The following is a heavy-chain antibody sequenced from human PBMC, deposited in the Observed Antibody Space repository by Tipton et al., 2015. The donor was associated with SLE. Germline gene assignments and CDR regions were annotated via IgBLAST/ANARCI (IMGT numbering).Heavy chain of an antibody. CDR3: ARPYEDSSGYFDY. CDR2: ISSTSTYI. CDR1: GFTFKSYT. D-gene: IGHD3-22*01. V-gene: IGHV3-21*04. J-gene: IGHJ4*02. Sequence: SLRLSCAASGFTFKSYTMNWVRQAPGKGLEWVSSISSTSTYIYYADSMKGRFTVSRDNAKNSLYLQMNSLRAEDTAVYYCARPYEDSSGYFDYWGQGTLVTVSS.